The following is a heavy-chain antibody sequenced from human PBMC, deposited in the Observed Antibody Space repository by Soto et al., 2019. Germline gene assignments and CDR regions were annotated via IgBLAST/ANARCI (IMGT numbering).Heavy chain of an antibody. CDR2: IYYSGST. J-gene: IGHJ6*03. V-gene: IGHV4-59*01. CDR3: ARGVRISRFDYYYYYMDV. D-gene: IGHD2-21*01. CDR1: GGSISSYY. Sequence: SETLSLTCTVSGGSISSYYWSWIRQPPGKGLEWIGYIYYSGSTNYNPSLKSRVTISVDTSKNQFSLKLSSVTAADTAVYYCARGVRISRFDYYYYYMDVWGKGTTVTVSS.